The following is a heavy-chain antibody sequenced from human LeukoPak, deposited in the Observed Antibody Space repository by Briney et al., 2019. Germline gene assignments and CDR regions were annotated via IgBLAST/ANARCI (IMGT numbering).Heavy chain of an antibody. Sequence: GSSVKVSCKASGGTFSSYAISWVRQAPGQGLEWMGGIIPLFGRANYAQKFQGRVTITADESTSTAYMELSSLISDDTAVHYCARGGCGSCYRPSDAFDIWGQGTMDTVSS. V-gene: IGHV1-69*01. CDR2: IIPLFGRA. CDR1: GGTFSSYA. J-gene: IGHJ3*02. CDR3: ARGGCGSCYRPSDAFDI. D-gene: IGHD2-15*01.